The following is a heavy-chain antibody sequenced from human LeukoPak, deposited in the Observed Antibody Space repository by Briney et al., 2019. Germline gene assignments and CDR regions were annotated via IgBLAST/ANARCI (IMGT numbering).Heavy chain of an antibody. CDR1: GGSISSGDYY. CDR2: IYYSGST. D-gene: IGHD3-22*01. J-gene: IGHJ3*02. Sequence: PSETLSLTCTVSGGSISSGDYYWSWIRQPPGKGLEWIGYIYYSGSTYYNPSLKSRVTISVDTSKNQFSLKLSSVTAADTAVYYCARDSSLSADYYDSSGYYSHDAFDIWGQGIMVTVSS. V-gene: IGHV4-30-4*01. CDR3: ARDSSLSADYYDSSGYYSHDAFDI.